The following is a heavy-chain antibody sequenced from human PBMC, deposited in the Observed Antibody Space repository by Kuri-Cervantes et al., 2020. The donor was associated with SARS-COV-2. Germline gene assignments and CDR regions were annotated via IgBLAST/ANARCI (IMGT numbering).Heavy chain of an antibody. J-gene: IGHJ4*02. CDR3: ARDRPGIVVVPAGGIDY. Sequence: GGSLRLSCAASGFTVSSNHMSWVRQGPGKGLEWVSILYSDEPYYADSVKGRFTISRDNAKNSLYLQMNSLRAEDTAVYYCARDRPGIVVVPAGGIDYWGQGTLVTVSS. CDR2: LYSDEP. D-gene: IGHD2-2*01. CDR1: GFTVSSNH. V-gene: IGHV3-53*01.